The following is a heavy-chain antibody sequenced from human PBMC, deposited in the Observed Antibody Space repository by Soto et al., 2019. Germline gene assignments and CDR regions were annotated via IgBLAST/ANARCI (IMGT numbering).Heavy chain of an antibody. V-gene: IGHV3-30-3*01. Sequence: GGSLRLSCAASGFTFSSYAMHWVRQAPGKGLEWVAVISYDGSNKYYADSVKGRFTISRDNSKNTLYLQMNSLRAEDTAVYYCARDDSSGYYTRRAFDIWGQGTMVTVSS. J-gene: IGHJ3*02. CDR3: ARDDSSGYYTRRAFDI. CDR1: GFTFSSYA. CDR2: ISYDGSNK. D-gene: IGHD3-22*01.